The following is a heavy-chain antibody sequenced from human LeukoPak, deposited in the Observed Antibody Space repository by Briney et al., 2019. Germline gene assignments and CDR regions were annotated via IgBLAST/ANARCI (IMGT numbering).Heavy chain of an antibody. J-gene: IGHJ3*02. CDR2: MNPNSGNT. CDR3: ARYLPHKSDAFDI. V-gene: IGHV1-8*01. Sequence: ASVKVSCKASGYTFTSYDINWVRPATGQGLEWMGWMNPNSGNTGYAQKFQGRVTMTRNTSISTAYMELSSLRSEDTAVYYCARYLPHKSDAFDIWGQGTMVTVSS. D-gene: IGHD3-10*01. CDR1: GYTFTSYD.